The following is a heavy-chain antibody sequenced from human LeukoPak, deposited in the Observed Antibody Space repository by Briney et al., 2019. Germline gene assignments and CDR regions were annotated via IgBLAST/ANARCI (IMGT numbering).Heavy chain of an antibody. CDR2: ISYDGSNR. J-gene: IGHJ2*01. Sequence: PGGSLRLSCVASGFTFSSYGMHWVRQAPGKGLEWEAFISYDGSNRYYVDSVKGRFTISRDNAKNSLYLQMNSLRAEDTAVYYCAREIPVRDYDFWSGFDWYFDLWGRGTLVTVSS. CDR1: GFTFSSYG. D-gene: IGHD3-3*01. CDR3: AREIPVRDYDFWSGFDWYFDL. V-gene: IGHV3-30*03.